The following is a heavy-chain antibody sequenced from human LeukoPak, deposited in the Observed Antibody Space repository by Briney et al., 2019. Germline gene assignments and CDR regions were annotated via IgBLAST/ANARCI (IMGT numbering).Heavy chain of an antibody. CDR3: ARGLPYYAPRSTPPPLEY. J-gene: IGHJ4*02. CDR2: LPYDGKLI. V-gene: IGHV3-30*03. CDR1: GFTLSHFG. D-gene: IGHD2-15*01. Sequence: PGGSLRLSCTASGFTLSHFGMQWVRQAPGKGLEWVASLPYDGKLIYYADSVKGRFTISTDNSKHTLLLQMNSLRAEDTAVYYCARGLPYYAPRSTPPPLEYWGQGTLVTVSS.